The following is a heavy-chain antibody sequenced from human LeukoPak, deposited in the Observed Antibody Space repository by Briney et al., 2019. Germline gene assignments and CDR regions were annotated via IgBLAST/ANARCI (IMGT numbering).Heavy chain of an antibody. CDR1: GFTFSSYG. V-gene: IGHV3-33*01. D-gene: IGHD2-2*03. J-gene: IGHJ4*02. Sequence: GGSLRLSCAASGFTFSSYGMHWVRQAPGKGLEWVAVIWYDGSNKYYADSVKGRFTISRDNSKNTLYLQMNSLRAEDTAVYYCARDLGIVVVPAAMSLDYWGQGTLVTVSS. CDR2: IWYDGSNK. CDR3: ARDLGIVVVPAAMSLDY.